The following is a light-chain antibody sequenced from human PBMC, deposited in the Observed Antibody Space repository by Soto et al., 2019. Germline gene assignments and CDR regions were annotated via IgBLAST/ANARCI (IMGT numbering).Light chain of an antibody. CDR3: QQYGISIT. V-gene: IGKV3-20*01. Sequence: IVLTQSPGTLSLSPGERATLSCRASQSVPRSYLAWYQQKPGQAPRLLIYDTSSRATGIPDRFSGSGSGTDFTLTISRLEPEDFAVFYCQQYGISITFGQGTRLEIK. J-gene: IGKJ5*01. CDR2: DTS. CDR1: QSVPRSY.